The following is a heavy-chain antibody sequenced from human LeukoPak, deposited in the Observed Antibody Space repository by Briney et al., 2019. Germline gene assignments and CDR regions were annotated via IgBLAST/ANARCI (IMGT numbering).Heavy chain of an antibody. CDR3: ARDYRDGYNVPLR. D-gene: IGHD5-24*01. V-gene: IGHV3-66*01. CDR1: GFTVSSNY. J-gene: IGHJ4*02. Sequence: GGSLRLSCAASGFTVSSNYMSGVRQAPGKGLEWVSVIYSGGSTYYADSVKGRFTISRDNSKNTLYLQMNSLRAEDTAVYYCARDYRDGYNVPLRWGRGTLVTVSS. CDR2: IYSGGST.